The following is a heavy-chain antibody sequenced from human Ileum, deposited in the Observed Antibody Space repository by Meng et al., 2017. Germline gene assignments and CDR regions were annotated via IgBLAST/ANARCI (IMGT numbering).Heavy chain of an antibody. V-gene: IGHV4-4*02. J-gene: IGHJ4*02. D-gene: IGHD2-21*01. Sequence: QVQLQGSGPELVKPSGTLSLTCAVLGGSIIGGTWWSWVRQPPGKGLQWIGQFHPGSGAAYNPSLETRVTISVDTSKNQFSLELTSVTAADTAVYYCAKNGAYCLESWGQGTLVTVSS. CDR2: FHPGSGA. CDR1: GGSIIGGTW. CDR3: AKNGAYCLES.